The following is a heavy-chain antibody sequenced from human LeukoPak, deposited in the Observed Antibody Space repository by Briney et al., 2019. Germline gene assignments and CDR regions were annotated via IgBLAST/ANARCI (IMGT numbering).Heavy chain of an antibody. V-gene: IGHV1-2*02. CDR2: ISPHSGDT. J-gene: IGHJ1*01. D-gene: IGHD3-16*02. CDR1: GYTFTGYS. Sequence: ASVKVSCKASGYTFTGYSIHWVRQAPGQGLEWMGRISPHSGDTNYAQKFQGRVTMTRDTSISTAYMELSRLRSDDTAVYYCARPPSYDDVWGTYRSENAEYFQYWGQGTLVTVSS. CDR3: ARPPSYDDVWGTYRSENAEYFQY.